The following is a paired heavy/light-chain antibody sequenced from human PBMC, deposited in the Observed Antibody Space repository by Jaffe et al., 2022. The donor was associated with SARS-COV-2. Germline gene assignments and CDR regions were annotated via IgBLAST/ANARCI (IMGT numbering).Heavy chain of an antibody. CDR2: INGDSGNT. CDR1: GFSLSQSS. V-gene: IGHV1-3*01. Sequence: QVQLVQSGGEVKKPGASVRLSCKASGFSLSQSSMHWVRQSPGQSLEWMGYINGDSGNTKYSEKFQGRVIITRDTSANTVYMELSNLRSEDTAVYYCATDRTSAGGWNWHFDPWGRGSLVTVSS. J-gene: IGHJ2*01. D-gene: IGHD1-26*01. CDR3: ATDRTSAGGWNWHFDP.
Light chain of an antibody. Sequence: EIVLTQSPVTLSLSPGERATLSCRASQAIGSTLAWYQQKPGQAPRLVLHDVSRRATGVPDRFSGSGFGTDFTLTISRLEPEDSAVYYCQHYFNIPPLTFGGGTKVEV. CDR1: QAIGST. CDR3: QHYFNIPPLT. V-gene: IGKV3-20*01. CDR2: DVS. J-gene: IGKJ4*01.